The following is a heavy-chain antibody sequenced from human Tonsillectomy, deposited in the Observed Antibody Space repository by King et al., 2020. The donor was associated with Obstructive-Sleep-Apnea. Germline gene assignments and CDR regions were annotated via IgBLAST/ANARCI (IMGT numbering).Heavy chain of an antibody. V-gene: IGHV4-38-2*02. CDR3: ARVGSSGYYFDY. CDR2: IYHRGST. CDR1: GYSISRGYY. J-gene: IGHJ4*02. D-gene: IGHD3-22*01. Sequence: VQLQESGPGLVKPSETLSLTCTVSGYSISRGYYWGWIRQPPGKGLEWIGSIYHRGSTYYNPSLKSRANISVDTSKNQLPLKLSAVTAADTAVYYCARVGSSGYYFDYWGQGTLVTVSS.